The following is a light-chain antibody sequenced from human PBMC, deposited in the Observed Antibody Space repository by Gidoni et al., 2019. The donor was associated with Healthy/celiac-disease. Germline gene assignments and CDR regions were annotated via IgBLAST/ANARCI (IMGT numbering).Light chain of an antibody. CDR1: QIIGNY. CDR3: QRRSSSLT. Sequence: EVVLTQSPATLSLSPGEGATLSCRASQIIGNYLGWYQQKPGQAPRLLIYDASNRATGLPARFSGSGSGTDFTLTISGLEPEDFAVYYWQRRSSSLTFGGGTKVEIK. J-gene: IGKJ4*01. CDR2: DAS. V-gene: IGKV3-11*01.